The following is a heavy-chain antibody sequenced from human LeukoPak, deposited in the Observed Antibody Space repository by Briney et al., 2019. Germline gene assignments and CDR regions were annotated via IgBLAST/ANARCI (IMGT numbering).Heavy chain of an antibody. J-gene: IGHJ5*02. CDR2: IYYSGST. Sequence: PSETLSLTCTVSGGSISSYYWSWIRQPPGKGLEWIGYIYYSGSTNYNPSLKSRVTISVDTSKNQFSLKLSSVTAADTAVYYCARYATGAPRSGIAVRWFDPWGQGTLVTVSS. CDR1: GGSISSYY. V-gene: IGHV4-59*08. CDR3: ARYATGAPRSGIAVRWFDP. D-gene: IGHD6-19*01.